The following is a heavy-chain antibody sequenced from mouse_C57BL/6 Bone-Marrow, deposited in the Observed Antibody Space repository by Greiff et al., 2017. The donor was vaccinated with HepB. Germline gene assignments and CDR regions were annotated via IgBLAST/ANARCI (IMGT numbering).Heavy chain of an antibody. V-gene: IGHV1-69*01. CDR2: IDPSDSYP. J-gene: IGHJ4*01. D-gene: IGHD2-2*01. Sequence: VQLQQPGAELVMPGASVKLSCKASGYTFTSYWMHWVKQRPGQGLEWIGEIDPSDSYPNYNQKFKGKSTLTVDKSSSTAYMQLSSLTSEDSAVYYCARGGYDPLYYAMDYWGQGTSVTVSS. CDR3: ARGGYDPLYYAMDY. CDR1: GYTFTSYW.